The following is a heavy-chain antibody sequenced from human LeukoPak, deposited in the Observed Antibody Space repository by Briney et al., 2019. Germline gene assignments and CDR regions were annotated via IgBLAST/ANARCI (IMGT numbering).Heavy chain of an antibody. D-gene: IGHD5-12*01. V-gene: IGHV1-69*13. J-gene: IGHJ6*02. Sequence: GALGKFSCKASEGTFSSYAISWVRQAPGQGLEWLGGIIPIFGTANYAQKFQGRVTITADESTSTAYMELSSLRSEDTAVYYCAREVVATTHYYGMDVWGQGTTVTVSS. CDR2: IIPIFGTA. CDR3: AREVVATTHYYGMDV. CDR1: EGTFSSYA.